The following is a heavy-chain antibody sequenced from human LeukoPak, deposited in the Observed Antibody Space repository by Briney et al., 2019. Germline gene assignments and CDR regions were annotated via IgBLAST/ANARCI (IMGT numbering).Heavy chain of an antibody. CDR1: GYTFTNYD. J-gene: IGHJ6*02. CDR3: ARGGVTTPQNYYYYGMDV. D-gene: IGHD4-17*01. Sequence: ASVKVSCKASGYTFTNYDINWVRLATGQGLEWMGWMNPNSGNTGYAQKFQGRVTMTRNTSISTAYMELSSLRSEDTAVYYCARGGVTTPQNYYYYGMDVWGQGTTVTVSS. V-gene: IGHV1-8*01. CDR2: MNPNSGNT.